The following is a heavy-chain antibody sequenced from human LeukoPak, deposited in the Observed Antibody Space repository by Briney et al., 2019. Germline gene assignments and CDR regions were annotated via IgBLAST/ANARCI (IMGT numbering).Heavy chain of an antibody. J-gene: IGHJ6*02. CDR1: GYTYTGYY. V-gene: IGHV1-2*04. CDR2: INPNSGGT. D-gene: IGHD6-19*01. Sequence: ASVKVSCKASGYTYTGYYMHWVRQAPGQGLEWMGWINPNSGGTNYAQKFQGWVTITRDTSISTAYMELSRLRSDDTAVYYCARGIAVAAETYYYYGMDVWGQGTTVTVSS. CDR3: ARGIAVAAETYYYYGMDV.